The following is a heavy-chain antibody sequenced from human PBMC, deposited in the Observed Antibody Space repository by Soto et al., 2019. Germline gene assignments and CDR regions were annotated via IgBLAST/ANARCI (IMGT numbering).Heavy chain of an antibody. CDR3: ARHPKLVSGNRHFDY. D-gene: IGHD3-9*01. J-gene: IGHJ4*02. Sequence: PGESLKISCQGSGYSFTSYWIAWVRQMPGKGLEWMGIIYPGDSDTRYSPSFQGQVIISADKSINTAYLQWRSLKASDTAMYYCARHPKLVSGNRHFDYWGQGTLVTVSS. CDR2: IYPGDSDT. CDR1: GYSFTSYW. V-gene: IGHV5-51*01.